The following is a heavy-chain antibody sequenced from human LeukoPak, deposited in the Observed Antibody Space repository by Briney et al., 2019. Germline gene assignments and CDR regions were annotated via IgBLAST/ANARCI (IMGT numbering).Heavy chain of an antibody. CDR1: AGTFSSYA. V-gene: IGHV1-69*04. CDR3: ARDGGRSRLKLYMDV. D-gene: IGHD2-8*01. J-gene: IGHJ6*03. Sequence: SVKVSCKASAGTFSSYAISWVRQAPGQGLEWMGRIIPILGIANYAQKFQGRVTITADKSTSTAYMELSSLRSDDTAVYYCARDGGRSRLKLYMDVWGKGTTVTVSS. CDR2: IIPILGIA.